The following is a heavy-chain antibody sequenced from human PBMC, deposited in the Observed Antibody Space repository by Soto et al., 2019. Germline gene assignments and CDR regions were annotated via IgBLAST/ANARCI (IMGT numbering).Heavy chain of an antibody. J-gene: IGHJ6*02. D-gene: IGHD4-17*01. V-gene: IGHV1-3*01. CDR2: INAGNGNT. CDR3: ARTVGYYYGMDV. CDR1: GYTFTSYA. Sequence: ASVKVSCKASGYTFTSYAMHWGRQAPGQRLEWMGWINAGNGNTKYSQKIQGRVTITRDTSASTAYMELSSLRSEDTAVYYCARTVGYYYGMDVWGQETTVTVSS.